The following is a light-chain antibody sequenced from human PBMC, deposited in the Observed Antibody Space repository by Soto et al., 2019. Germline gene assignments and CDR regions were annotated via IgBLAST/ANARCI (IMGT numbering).Light chain of an antibody. CDR2: GAS. J-gene: IGKJ1*01. V-gene: IGKV3-20*01. CDR1: QSVSSSY. Sequence: EIGLTQSPGTLSLSPGERATLSCRASQSVSSSYLAWYQQKPGQAPRLLIYGASSRATGIPDRFSGSGSGTAFTLKISRLEPEDVAVYYGQQYGSSPLTFGQGTKVEIK. CDR3: QQYGSSPLT.